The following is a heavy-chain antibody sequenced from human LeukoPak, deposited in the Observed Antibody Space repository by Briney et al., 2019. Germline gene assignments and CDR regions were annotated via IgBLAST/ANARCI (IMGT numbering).Heavy chain of an antibody. D-gene: IGHD3-22*01. CDR3: ARASSQYYYDSSVD. V-gene: IGHV3-23*01. CDR1: GFTFSSYG. CDR2: ISGSGGST. Sequence: GGSLRLSCAASGFTFSSYGMSWVRQAPGKGLEWVSAISGSGGSTYYADSVKGRFTISRDNAKNSLYLQMNSLRAEDTALYYCARASSQYYYDSSVDWGQGTLVTVSS. J-gene: IGHJ4*02.